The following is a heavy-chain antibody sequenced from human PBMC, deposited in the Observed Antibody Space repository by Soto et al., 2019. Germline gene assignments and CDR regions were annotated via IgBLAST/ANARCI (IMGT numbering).Heavy chain of an antibody. CDR2: ISSGSSNI. CDR3: ASATVVAGTFDC. Sequence: EVQLVESGGGLVKPGGSLTLSCAGSGFAFRSYNMNWVRQPPGKGLEWVASISSGSSNIYYAESVKGRFTISRDNAKDSLYLQMDSLRAEDSAVYYCASATVVAGTFDCWGQGTLLTVSS. J-gene: IGHJ4*02. CDR1: GFAFRSYN. V-gene: IGHV3-21*01. D-gene: IGHD2-15*01.